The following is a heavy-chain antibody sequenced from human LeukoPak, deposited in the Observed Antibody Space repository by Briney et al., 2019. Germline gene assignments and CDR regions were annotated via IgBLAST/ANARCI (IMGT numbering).Heavy chain of an antibody. CDR3: ARQRGGQYEDAFDI. CDR1: GYTFTSYY. V-gene: IGHV1-46*01. Sequence: ASVKVSCKASGYTFTSYYMHWVRQAPGQGLGWMGIINPSGGTTIYAQKFQGRVTMTRDTSTSTVYMELSSLISEDTAVYYCARQRGGQYEDAFDIWGQGTVVTVSS. J-gene: IGHJ3*02. D-gene: IGHD2-8*01. CDR2: INPSGGTT.